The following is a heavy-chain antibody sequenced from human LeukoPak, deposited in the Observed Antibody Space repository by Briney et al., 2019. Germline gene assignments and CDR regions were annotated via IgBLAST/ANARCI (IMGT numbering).Heavy chain of an antibody. CDR1: GFTFSSYA. CDR3: ARGSGYYST. Sequence: GGSPRLSCAASGFTFSSYAMHWVRQAPGKGLEWVAVISYDGSNKYYADSVKGRFTISRDNSKNTLYLQMNSLRAEDTAVYYCARGSGYYSTWGQGTLVTVSS. V-gene: IGHV3-30*04. J-gene: IGHJ5*02. D-gene: IGHD3-22*01. CDR2: ISYDGSNK.